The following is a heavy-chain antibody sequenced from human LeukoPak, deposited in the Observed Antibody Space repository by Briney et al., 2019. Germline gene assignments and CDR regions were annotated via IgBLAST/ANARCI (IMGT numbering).Heavy chain of an antibody. CDR1: GFTVSSNY. V-gene: IGHV3-53*01. Sequence: GGSLRLSCAASGFTVSSNYMSWVRQAPGKGLEWGSDIYSGGSTYYTEAVKGRCTIYRDNSKNTLYLQMSSLRVEDTAVYYCARIGYCSRTSCHTGYYYGMDVWGQGATVTVSS. CDR2: IYSGGST. J-gene: IGHJ6*02. CDR3: ARIGYCSRTSCHTGYYYGMDV. D-gene: IGHD2-2*02.